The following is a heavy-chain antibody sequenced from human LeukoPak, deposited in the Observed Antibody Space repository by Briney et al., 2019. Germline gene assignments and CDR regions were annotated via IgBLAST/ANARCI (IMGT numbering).Heavy chain of an antibody. Sequence: GGSLRLSCAASGFTFSKAWMNWVRQAPGKGLEWVSAISGSGGSTYYADSVKGRFTISRDNSKNTLYLQMNSLRAEDTAVYYCAKGMYSSSWYYFDYWGQGTLVTVSS. CDR3: AKGMYSSSWYYFDY. CDR1: GFTFSKAW. CDR2: ISGSGGST. J-gene: IGHJ4*02. D-gene: IGHD6-13*01. V-gene: IGHV3-23*01.